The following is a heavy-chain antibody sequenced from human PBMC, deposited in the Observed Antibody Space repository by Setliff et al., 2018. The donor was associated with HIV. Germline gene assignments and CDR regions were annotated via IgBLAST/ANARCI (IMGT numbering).Heavy chain of an antibody. CDR3: ARHGAYEAYYDYMDV. J-gene: IGHJ6*03. Sequence: PSETLSLTCTVSGGSFRSSRYYWGWIRQPPGKGLEWIGSIHYGGFFWYSPSLKSRVTISVDTSKNQFSLKLSSVTAADTAVYYCARHGAYEAYYDYMDVWGKGTTVTVSS. CDR2: IHYGGFF. V-gene: IGHV4-39*01. D-gene: IGHD5-12*01. CDR1: GGSFRSSRYY.